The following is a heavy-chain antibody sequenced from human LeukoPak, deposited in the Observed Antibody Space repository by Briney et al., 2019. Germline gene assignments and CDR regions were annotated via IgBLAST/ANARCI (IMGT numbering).Heavy chain of an antibody. Sequence: GESLKISCKGSGYSFTSYWIGWVRQMPGKGLEWMGIIYPGDSDTRYSPSFQGQVTISADKSISTAYLQWSSLKASDAAMYYCARRIDCSSTSCRAFGIWGQGTMVTVSS. J-gene: IGHJ3*02. CDR3: ARRIDCSSTSCRAFGI. CDR1: GYSFTSYW. D-gene: IGHD2-2*01. V-gene: IGHV5-51*01. CDR2: IYPGDSDT.